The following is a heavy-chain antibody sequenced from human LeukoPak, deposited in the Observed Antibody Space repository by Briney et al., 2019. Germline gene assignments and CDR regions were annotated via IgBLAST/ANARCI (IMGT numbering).Heavy chain of an antibody. Sequence: ASVKVSCKASGYTFTGYYMHWVRQAPGQGLEWMGWINPNSGGTNYAQKLQGRVTMTTDTSTSTAYMELRSLRSDDTAVYYCARDTLLYYYDSSGYLGPSDYWGQGTLVTVSS. CDR1: GYTFTGYY. CDR3: ARDTLLYYYDSSGYLGPSDY. J-gene: IGHJ4*02. CDR2: INPNSGGT. D-gene: IGHD3-22*01. V-gene: IGHV1-2*02.